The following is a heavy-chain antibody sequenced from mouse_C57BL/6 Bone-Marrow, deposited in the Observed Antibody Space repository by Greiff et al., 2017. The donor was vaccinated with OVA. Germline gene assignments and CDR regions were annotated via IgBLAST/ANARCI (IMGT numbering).Heavy chain of an antibody. Sequence: VQLKQSGAELVKPGASVKLSCTASGFNIKDYYMHWVKQRTEQGLEWIGRIDPEDGETKYAPKFPGKATITADTSSNTAYLQLSSLTSEDTAVYYCARGGDYERYYYAMDYWGQGTSVTVSS. CDR3: ARGGDYERYYYAMDY. CDR2: IDPEDGET. V-gene: IGHV14-2*01. CDR1: GFNIKDYY. D-gene: IGHD2-4*01. J-gene: IGHJ4*01.